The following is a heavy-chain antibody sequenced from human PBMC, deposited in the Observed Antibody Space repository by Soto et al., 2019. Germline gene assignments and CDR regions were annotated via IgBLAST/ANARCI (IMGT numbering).Heavy chain of an antibody. Sequence: QVQLVESGGGVVQPGASLTLSCAASGFRFSGFGMHWVRQAPGKGLEWVAVISFDASEKFYVDSVKGRFSISRDDSHSTVFMQMHSLRREDTGVYYCARDLGGYVHLWDKSNYWGQGTLVNVS. D-gene: IGHD5-12*01. V-gene: IGHV3-30*04. J-gene: IGHJ1*01. CDR1: GFRFSGFG. CDR3: ARDLGGYVHLWDKSNY. CDR2: ISFDASEK.